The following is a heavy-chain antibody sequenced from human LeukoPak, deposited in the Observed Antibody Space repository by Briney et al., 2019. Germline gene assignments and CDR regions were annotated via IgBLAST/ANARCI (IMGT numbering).Heavy chain of an antibody. Sequence: PSQTLSLTCTVPGGSISSNNYYGNWIRQPAGKGLEWMGRIYTSGSTNYNTSLKTRVTISIDTSKNQFSLKLTSVTAADTAVYYCLLRRDGYTHFDYWGQGTLVTVSS. V-gene: IGHV4-61*02. CDR2: IYTSGST. CDR3: LLRRDGYTHFDY. D-gene: IGHD5-24*01. J-gene: IGHJ4*02. CDR1: GGSISSNNYY.